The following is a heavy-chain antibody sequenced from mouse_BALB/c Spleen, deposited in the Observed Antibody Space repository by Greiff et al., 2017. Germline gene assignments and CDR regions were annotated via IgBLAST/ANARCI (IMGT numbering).Heavy chain of an antibody. CDR3: TRMDYGNYPFAY. Sequence: VQLKQSGTVLARPGASVKMSCKASGYTFTSYWMHWVKQRPGQGLEWIGAIYPGNSDTSYNQKFKGKAKLTAVTSTSTAYMELSSLTNEDSAVYYCTRMDYGNYPFAYWGQGTLVTVSA. CDR2: IYPGNSDT. CDR1: GYTFTSYW. J-gene: IGHJ3*01. V-gene: IGHV1-5*01. D-gene: IGHD2-1*01.